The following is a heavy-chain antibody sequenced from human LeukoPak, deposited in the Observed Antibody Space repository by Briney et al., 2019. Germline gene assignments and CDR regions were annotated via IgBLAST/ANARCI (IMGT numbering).Heavy chain of an antibody. Sequence: GGSLRLSCAASGFTFSDSAMTWVRQAPGKGLDWVSLISFSGANSYYADSVKGRFTISRDNSMDTLFLQMNSLRAEDTAIYYCARDIQLSTWGLGTMVTVSS. J-gene: IGHJ3*01. CDR2: ISFSGANS. V-gene: IGHV3-23*01. D-gene: IGHD5-24*01. CDR3: ARDIQLST. CDR1: GFTFSDSA.